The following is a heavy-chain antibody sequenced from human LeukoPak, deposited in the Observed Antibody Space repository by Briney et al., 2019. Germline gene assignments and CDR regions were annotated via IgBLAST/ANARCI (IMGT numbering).Heavy chain of an antibody. CDR1: GGSISSSNW. Sequence: SETLSLTRAVSGGSISSSNWWSWVRQPPGEGLEWIGEIYHSGSTNYNPSLKSQVTISVDKSKNQFSLKLSSVTAADTAVYYCARVWYYGMDVWSKGTTVTVSS. D-gene: IGHD3-10*01. J-gene: IGHJ6*04. V-gene: IGHV4-4*02. CDR3: ARVWYYGMDV. CDR2: IYHSGST.